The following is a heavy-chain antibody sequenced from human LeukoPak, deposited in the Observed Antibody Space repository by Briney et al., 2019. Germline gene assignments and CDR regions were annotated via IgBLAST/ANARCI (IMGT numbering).Heavy chain of an antibody. CDR3: ARGFPPAR. D-gene: IGHD3-10*01. Sequence: PGGSLRLSCAASGFIVSGNFMNWVRQAPGKGLEWVSILYAGGTTSYTDSVKGRFTISRDSSKNTLYLQMKSLRAEDTAVYYCARGFPPARWGQGTLVTVSS. CDR1: GFIVSGNF. CDR2: LYAGGTT. J-gene: IGHJ4*02. V-gene: IGHV3-53*01.